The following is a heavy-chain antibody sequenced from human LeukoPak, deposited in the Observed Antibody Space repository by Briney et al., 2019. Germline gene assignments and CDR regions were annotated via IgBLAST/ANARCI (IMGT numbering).Heavy chain of an antibody. CDR2: IYTSGST. D-gene: IGHD6-13*01. J-gene: IGHJ4*02. CDR3: ARSISSSWRTYYFDY. CDR1: GGSISSGSYY. Sequence: SETLSLTCTVSGGSISSGSYYWSWIRQSAGKGLEWIGRIYTSGSTNYNPSLKSRVTISVDTSKNQFSLKLSSVTAADTAVYYCARSISSSWRTYYFDYWGQGTLVTVSS. V-gene: IGHV4-61*02.